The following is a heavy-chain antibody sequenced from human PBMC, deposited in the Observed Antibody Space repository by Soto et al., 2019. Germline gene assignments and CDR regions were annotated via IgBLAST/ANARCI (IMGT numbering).Heavy chain of an antibody. CDR3: VICPGRGHLESLLDASLNI. D-gene: IGHD3-3*01. Sequence: ASVKVSCKASGYTFTSYAMHWVRQAPGQRLEWMGWINTGNGNTKYSQKFQGRVTITRDTSASTAYMELSSLRSEDTDVYYCVICPGRGHLESLLDASLNIWGNGIMSTV. J-gene: IGHJ3*02. CDR2: INTGNGNT. CDR1: GYTFTSYA. V-gene: IGHV1-3*04.